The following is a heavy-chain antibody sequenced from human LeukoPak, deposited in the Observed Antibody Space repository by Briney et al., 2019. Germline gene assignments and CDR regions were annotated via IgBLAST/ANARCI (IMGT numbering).Heavy chain of an antibody. D-gene: IGHD3-10*01. Sequence: GGSLRLSCAASGFTFSSYWLHWVRQDPGRGLVWVSRIEYDGSSTGYADSVKGRFTISRDNSKNTLYLQMNSLGAEDTAVYYCAKEWFGELSLFDYWGQGTLVTVSS. V-gene: IGHV3-74*01. CDR3: AKEWFGELSLFDY. CDR1: GFTFSSYW. J-gene: IGHJ4*02. CDR2: IEYDGSST.